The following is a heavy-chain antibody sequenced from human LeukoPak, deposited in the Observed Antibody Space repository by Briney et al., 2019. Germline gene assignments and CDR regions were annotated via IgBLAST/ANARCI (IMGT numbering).Heavy chain of an antibody. CDR3: AKEGVSGSGSYYNVYYYYYMDV. D-gene: IGHD3-10*01. Sequence: PGGSLRLSCPTSGFTFKSLGMHWVRQAPGKGLEWVAFIENDGTTKYYADSEKGRFSISRDNSKNTLFLQMNSLRAEDTAVYYCAKEGVSGSGSYYNVYYYYYMDVWGKGTTVTVSS. CDR2: IENDGTTK. V-gene: IGHV3-30*02. J-gene: IGHJ6*03. CDR1: GFTFKSLG.